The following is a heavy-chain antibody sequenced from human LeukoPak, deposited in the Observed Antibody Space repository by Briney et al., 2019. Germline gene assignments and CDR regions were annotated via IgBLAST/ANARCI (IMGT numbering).Heavy chain of an antibody. CDR1: GFTFSDYY. CDR2: ISSSGSTI. J-gene: IGHJ4*02. D-gene: IGHD3-16*02. V-gene: IGHV3-11*01. Sequence: GGSLRLTCAASGFTFSDYYMSWIRQAPGKGLGWVSYISSSGSTIYYADSVKGRFTISRDNAKNSLYLQMNSLRAEDTAVYYCARERLGELSSRPFDYWGQGTLVTVSS. CDR3: ARERLGELSSRPFDY.